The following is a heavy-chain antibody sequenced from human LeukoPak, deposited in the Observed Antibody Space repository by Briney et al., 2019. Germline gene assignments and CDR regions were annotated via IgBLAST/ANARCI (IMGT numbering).Heavy chain of an antibody. Sequence: PGGSLRLSCAASGFTFSSYAMSWVRQAPGKALEWVSAISGSGGSTYYADSVKGRFTISRDNSKNTLYLQMNSLRAEDTTVYYCALCSSGWYLFDYWGQGTLVTVSS. CDR3: ALCSSGWYLFDY. V-gene: IGHV3-23*01. CDR2: ISGSGGST. D-gene: IGHD6-19*01. CDR1: GFTFSSYA. J-gene: IGHJ4*02.